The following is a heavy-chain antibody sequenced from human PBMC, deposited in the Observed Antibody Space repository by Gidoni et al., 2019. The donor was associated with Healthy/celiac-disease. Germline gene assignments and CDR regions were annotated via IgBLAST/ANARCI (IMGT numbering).Heavy chain of an antibody. Sequence: QVQLVQSGAEVKKPGSSVKVSCKASGGTFSSYAISWVRQAPGQGLEWMGGIIPIFGTANYAQKFQGRVTITADESTSTAYMELSSLRSEDTAVYYCATCKPLKQWGTYYFDYWGQGTLVTVSS. J-gene: IGHJ4*02. CDR3: ATCKPLKQWGTYYFDY. CDR2: IIPIFGTA. D-gene: IGHD1-26*01. CDR1: GGTFSSYA. V-gene: IGHV1-69*01.